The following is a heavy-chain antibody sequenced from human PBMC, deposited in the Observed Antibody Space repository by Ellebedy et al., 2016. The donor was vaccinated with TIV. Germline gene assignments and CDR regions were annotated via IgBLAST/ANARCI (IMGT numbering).Heavy chain of an antibody. V-gene: IGHV3-30*03. CDR3: ARGYSGSYWEHFDY. CDR1: GLTFSRYG. Sequence: GESLKISCEASGLTFSRYGIHWVRQAPGKGLEWVAFISNHGKDKYYADSVKGRFTVSIDNSKNTLYLQMNSLRAEDTAVYYCARGYSGSYWEHFDYWGQGTLVTVSS. D-gene: IGHD1-26*01. J-gene: IGHJ4*02. CDR2: ISNHGKDK.